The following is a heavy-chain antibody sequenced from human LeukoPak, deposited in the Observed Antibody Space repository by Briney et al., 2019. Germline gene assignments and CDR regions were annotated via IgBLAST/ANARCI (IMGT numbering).Heavy chain of an antibody. J-gene: IGHJ6*02. V-gene: IGHV7-4-1*02. CDR2: ISTNTGNP. Sequence: ASVKVSCKASGYTFITYAINWVRQAPGQGLEWMGWISTNTGNPTYAQNFTGRFVFSLDTSVSTAYLQISSLKAEDTAVYYCARVYVAATGAVYYYHGMDVWGQGTTVTVSS. CDR1: GYTFITYA. CDR3: ARVYVAATGAVYYYHGMDV. D-gene: IGHD6-13*01.